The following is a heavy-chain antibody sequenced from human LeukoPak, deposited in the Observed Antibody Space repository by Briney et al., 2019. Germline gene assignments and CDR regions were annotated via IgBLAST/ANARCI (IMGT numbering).Heavy chain of an antibody. Sequence: GASVKVSCKASGYTFTGYYMHWVRQAPGQGLEWMGWINPNSGGTNYAQKFQGRVTMTRDTSISTAYMELSRLRSDDTAVYYCARDTLVVVPAAMGHDAFDIWGQGTMVTVSS. J-gene: IGHJ3*02. CDR3: ARDTLVVVPAAMGHDAFDI. CDR1: GYTFTGYY. V-gene: IGHV1-2*02. D-gene: IGHD2-2*01. CDR2: INPNSGGT.